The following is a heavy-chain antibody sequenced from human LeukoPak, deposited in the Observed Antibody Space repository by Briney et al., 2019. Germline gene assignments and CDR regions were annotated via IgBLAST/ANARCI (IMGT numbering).Heavy chain of an antibody. CDR1: GYTFTSYA. V-gene: IGHV1-18*01. D-gene: IGHD6-13*01. CDR2: ISTYNGNT. J-gene: IGHJ4*02. Sequence: GASVKVSCKASGYTFTSYAISWVRQAPGQGLEWMGWISTYNGNTNSAQKLQGRVTMTTDTSTSTAYMGLRSLRSDDTAVYYCARVVAAGLNHFDYWGQGTLVTVSS. CDR3: ARVVAAGLNHFDY.